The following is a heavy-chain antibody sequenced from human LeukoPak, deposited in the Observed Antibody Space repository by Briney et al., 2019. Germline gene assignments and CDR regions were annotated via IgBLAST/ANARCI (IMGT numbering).Heavy chain of an antibody. CDR1: GFTFSSYE. CDR2: ISSSGSTI. D-gene: IGHD3-16*01. V-gene: IGHV3-48*03. CDR3: ARSPYYDYVWGSYLNFDY. J-gene: IGHJ4*02. Sequence: PGGSLRLSCAASGFTFSSYEMNWVRQAPGKGLEWVSYISSSGSTIYYADSVKGRFTISRDNAKNSLYLQMNSLRAEDTAVYYCARSPYYDYVWGSYLNFDYWGQGTLVTVSS.